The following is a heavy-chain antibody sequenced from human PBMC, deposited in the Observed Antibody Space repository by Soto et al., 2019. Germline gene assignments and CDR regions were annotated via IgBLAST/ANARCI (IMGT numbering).Heavy chain of an antibody. J-gene: IGHJ4*02. CDR3: ASQYYYDSSGSFGRIDY. Sequence: SETLSLTCAVSGGSISRYYWSWIRQPPGKGLEWIGYIYYSGSIDYNPSLKSRVTISLDTSKNQVSLKLNSVTAADTAVYFCASQYYYDSSGSFGRIDYWGQGTLVTSPQ. CDR2: IYYSGSI. CDR1: GGSISRYY. V-gene: IGHV4-59*01. D-gene: IGHD3-22*01.